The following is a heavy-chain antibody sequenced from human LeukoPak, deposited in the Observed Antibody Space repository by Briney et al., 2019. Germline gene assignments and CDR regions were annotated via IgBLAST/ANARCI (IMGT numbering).Heavy chain of an antibody. J-gene: IGHJ3*02. CDR2: ISAYNTKT. CDR1: GYTFTSYG. D-gene: IGHD3-10*01. V-gene: IGHV1-18*01. CDR3: ARDVARISLGRGVDAFDI. Sequence: GASVKVSCKASGYTFTSYGISWVRQAPGQGLEWMGWISAYNTKTNYAQKFEGRVTMTTDTSTSTTYMELKSLRYDDTAVYYCARDVARISLGRGVDAFDIWGQGTMVTVSS.